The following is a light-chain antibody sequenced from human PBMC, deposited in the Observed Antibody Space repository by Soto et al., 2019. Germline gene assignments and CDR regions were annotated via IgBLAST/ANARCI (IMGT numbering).Light chain of an antibody. V-gene: IGKV4-1*01. CDR1: QSVLYSSNNRNH. CDR3: RQYYTHPPCT. Sequence: DIVMTQSPDSMAVSLAERATINCKSTQSVLYSSNNRNHLAWYQQKAGQPPKLIIYWASTRETAVPDRFSGSGSGREFTLTISSLQAEDVAVYFCRQYYTHPPCTFGRGTKVEIK. J-gene: IGKJ1*01. CDR2: WAS.